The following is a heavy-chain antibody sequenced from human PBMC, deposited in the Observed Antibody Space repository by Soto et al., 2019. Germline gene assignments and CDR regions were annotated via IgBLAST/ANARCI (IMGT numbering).Heavy chain of an antibody. Sequence: GGSLRLSCAASGFTVSSNYMSWVRQAPGKGLEWVSVIYSGGSTYYADSVKGRFTISRDNSKNTLYLQMNSLRAEDTAVYYCARDPEYYYDSSGYYYGSNPASWGQGTMVTV. J-gene: IGHJ3*01. CDR3: ARDPEYYYDSSGYYYGSNPAS. CDR2: IYSGGST. D-gene: IGHD3-22*01. CDR1: GFTVSSNY. V-gene: IGHV3-53*01.